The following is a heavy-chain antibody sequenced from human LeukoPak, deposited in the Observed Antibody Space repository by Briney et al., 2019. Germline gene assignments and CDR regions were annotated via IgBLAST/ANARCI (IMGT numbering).Heavy chain of an antibody. V-gene: IGHV3-48*03. J-gene: IGHJ6*02. CDR1: GFPFGNYV. CDR2: TSSSGSAI. Sequence: GGSLRLSCEASGFPFGNYVMNWVRQAPGRGLEWVSYTSSSGSAIYYADSVKGRFTISRDNAKTSMYLQMNSRRAEDTAVYYCARGGYPYGMDVWGPGTTVTVSS. D-gene: IGHD5-18*01. CDR3: ARGGYPYGMDV.